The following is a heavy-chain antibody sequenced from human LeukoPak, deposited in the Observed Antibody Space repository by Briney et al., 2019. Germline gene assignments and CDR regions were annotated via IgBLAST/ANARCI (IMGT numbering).Heavy chain of an antibody. J-gene: IGHJ5*02. D-gene: IGHD2-2*01. CDR3: ARDQWYCSSTSCYVPDENWFDP. CDR2: INTNTGNP. CDR1: GYTFTSYA. Sequence: GASVKVSCKASGYTFTSYAMDWVRQAPGQGLEWMGWINTNTGNPTYAQGFTGRFVFSLDTSVSTAYLQISSLKAEDTAVYYCARDQWYCSSTSCYVPDENWFDPWGQGTLVTVSS. V-gene: IGHV7-4-1*02.